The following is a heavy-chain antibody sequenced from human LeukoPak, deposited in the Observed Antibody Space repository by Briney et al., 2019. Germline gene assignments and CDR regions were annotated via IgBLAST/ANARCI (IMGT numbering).Heavy chain of an antibody. CDR1: GGSFSGYY. CDR3: ARGGYCSGGSCHSEPYYFDY. CDR2: INHSGSA. J-gene: IGHJ4*02. V-gene: IGHV4-34*01. Sequence: PSETLSLTCAVYGGSFSGYYWSWIRQPPGKGLEWIGEINHSGSANYDPSLKSRVTISVDTSKNQFSLKLSSVTAADTAVYYCARGGYCSGGSCHSEPYYFDYWGQGTLVTVSS. D-gene: IGHD2-15*01.